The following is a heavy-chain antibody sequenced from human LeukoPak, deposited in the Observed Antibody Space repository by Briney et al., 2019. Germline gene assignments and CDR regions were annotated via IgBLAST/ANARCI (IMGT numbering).Heavy chain of an antibody. CDR3: AKSPARSSIFPGDFDY. D-gene: IGHD3-9*01. CDR2: ISGSGGST. J-gene: IGHJ4*02. V-gene: IGHV3-23*01. Sequence: GGSLRLSCAASGFTFSSYAMSWVRQAPGKGLEWVSAISGSGGSTYYADSVKGRFTISRDNSKNTLYLQMNSLRAEDTAVYYCAKSPARSSIFPGDFDYWGQGTLVTVSS. CDR1: GFTFSSYA.